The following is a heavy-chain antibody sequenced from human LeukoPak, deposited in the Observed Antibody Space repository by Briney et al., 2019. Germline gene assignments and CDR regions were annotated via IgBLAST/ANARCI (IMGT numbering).Heavy chain of an antibody. J-gene: IGHJ4*02. D-gene: IGHD3-16*01. V-gene: IGHV4-59*01. Sequence: SETLSLTCTVSGDSISSYYWCWVRQPPGQGLEWIGYIYYSGSTNYNPSLKSRVTVSVDTSKNQFSLTLTSVTAADTAVYYCARGITMLNTWGQGTLVTVSS. CDR2: IYYSGST. CDR1: GDSISSYY. CDR3: ARGITMLNT.